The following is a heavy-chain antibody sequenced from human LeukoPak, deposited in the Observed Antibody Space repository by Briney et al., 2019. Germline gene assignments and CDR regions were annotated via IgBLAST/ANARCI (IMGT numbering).Heavy chain of an antibody. V-gene: IGHV4-4*09. CDR2: IYTSGST. D-gene: IGHD6-6*01. Sequence: PSETLSLTCTASGGSISSYYWSWIRQPPGKGLEWISYIYTSGSTNYNASLKSRVTISVDTSKNQFSLKLSSVTAADTAVYYCARRRIAARPDYYCMDGWGKGTTVTVSS. J-gene: IGHJ6*03. CDR3: ARRRIAARPDYYCMDG. CDR1: GGSISSYY.